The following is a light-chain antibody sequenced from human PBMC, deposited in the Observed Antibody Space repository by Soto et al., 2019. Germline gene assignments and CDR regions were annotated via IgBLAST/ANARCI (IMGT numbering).Light chain of an antibody. J-gene: IGLJ3*02. V-gene: IGLV1-40*01. Sequence: QSVLTQPPSVSGAPGQRVTISCTGSSSNIGAPYDVHWYQQLPGTAPKLLIYGNSNRLSGVPDRFSGSKSGTSASLAITGLQAEDEADYYCQSYDNSLSEVVFGGGTQLTVL. CDR2: GNS. CDR3: QSYDNSLSEVV. CDR1: SSNIGAPYD.